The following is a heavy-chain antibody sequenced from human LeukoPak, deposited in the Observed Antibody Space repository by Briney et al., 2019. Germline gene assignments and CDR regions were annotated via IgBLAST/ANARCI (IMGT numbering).Heavy chain of an antibody. Sequence: ASLSASSTASGDTLTSYGISSGPQAPGQRLEWMGSISPYNGNTNYAERLQGRVIITTDTSTRTAYVELRSLRSDDTAVFYCARDQYDYVWGSYRPYFDYWGQGTLVTVSS. CDR3: ARDQYDYVWGSYRPYFDY. J-gene: IGHJ4*02. CDR2: ISPYNGNT. V-gene: IGHV1-18*04. CDR1: GDTLTSYG. D-gene: IGHD3-16*02.